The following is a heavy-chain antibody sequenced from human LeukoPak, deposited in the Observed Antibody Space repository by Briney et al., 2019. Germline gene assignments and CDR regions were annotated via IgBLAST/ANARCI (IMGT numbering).Heavy chain of an antibody. D-gene: IGHD3-9*01. CDR1: GFTFSSYE. J-gene: IGHJ4*02. Sequence: GGSLRLSCAASGFTFSSYEMNWVRQAPGKGLEWVSCISSSGSTIYYADSVKGRFTISRDNAKNSLYLQMNSLRAEDTAVYYCARYETGYLDYWGQGTLVTVSS. CDR3: ARYETGYLDY. V-gene: IGHV3-48*03. CDR2: ISSSGSTI.